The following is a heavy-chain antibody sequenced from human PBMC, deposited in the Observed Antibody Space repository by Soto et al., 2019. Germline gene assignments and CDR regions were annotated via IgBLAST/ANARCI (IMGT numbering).Heavy chain of an antibody. Sequence: GGSLRLSCAASGFTFSSYAMSWVRQAPGKGLEWVSAISGSGGSTYYADSVKGRFTISRDNSKNTLYLQMNSLRAEDTAVYYCAKDKVCSSTSCYLDYWGQGTLVTVSS. CDR3: AKDKVCSSTSCYLDY. CDR1: GFTFSSYA. V-gene: IGHV3-23*01. J-gene: IGHJ4*02. D-gene: IGHD2-2*01. CDR2: ISGSGGST.